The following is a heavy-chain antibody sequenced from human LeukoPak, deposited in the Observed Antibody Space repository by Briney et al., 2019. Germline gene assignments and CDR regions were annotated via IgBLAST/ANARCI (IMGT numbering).Heavy chain of an antibody. Sequence: PGGSLRLSCAASGFTVSSNYMSWIRQAPGKGLEWVSVIDRSGVTHYADSVKGRFTISRDNSKNMLYLQMNSLRVEDTGMYYCAKDYRAHPLRPNWLDPWGQGTLVTVSS. CDR3: AKDYRAHPLRPNWLDP. CDR2: IDRSGVT. CDR1: GFTVSSNY. J-gene: IGHJ5*02. V-gene: IGHV3-53*01. D-gene: IGHD1-26*01.